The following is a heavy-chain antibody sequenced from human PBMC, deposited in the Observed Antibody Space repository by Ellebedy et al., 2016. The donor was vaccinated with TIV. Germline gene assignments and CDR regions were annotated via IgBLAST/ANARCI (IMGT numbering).Heavy chain of an antibody. D-gene: IGHD1-26*01. J-gene: IGHJ3*02. CDR2: ISAYNANT. CDR3: ARGWARDAFDI. Sequence: AASVKVSCKASGYTFTNYGLSWVLQAPGQGLGWMGWISAYNANTRYAQKLQGRVTMTTDTSTSTAYMELTSLKPDDTAVYYGARGWARDAFDIWGQGTMVTVSS. CDR1: GYTFTNYG. V-gene: IGHV1-18*04.